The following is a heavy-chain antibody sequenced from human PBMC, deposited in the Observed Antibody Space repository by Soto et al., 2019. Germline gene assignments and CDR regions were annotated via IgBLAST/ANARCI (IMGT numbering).Heavy chain of an antibody. CDR1: GGSISSGDYY. V-gene: IGHV4-31*03. D-gene: IGHD2-15*01. CDR2: IYDSRST. Sequence: QVQLQESGPGLVKPSQTLSLTCTVSGGSISSGDYYWTWIRQHPGKGLEGIGYIYDSRSTYYNPSLKSRLTISVDTSKNQFSLKLSSVSAADTAVYYCARERTDATGVFGMDVWGQGTRVTGSS. CDR3: ARERTDATGVFGMDV. J-gene: IGHJ6*02.